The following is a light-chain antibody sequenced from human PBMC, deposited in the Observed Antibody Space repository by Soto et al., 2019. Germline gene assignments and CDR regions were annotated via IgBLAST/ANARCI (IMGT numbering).Light chain of an antibody. Sequence: HSALTQPPSASGTPGQRVTISCSGSGSSIGTNTVNWYRQLPGTAPKLLIYGDNQRPSGVPDRFSGSKSGTSASLAISGLQSEDEADYYCAAWDGSLNNVLFGGGTQLTVL. V-gene: IGLV1-44*01. CDR2: GDN. CDR1: GSSIGTNT. CDR3: AAWDGSLNNVL. J-gene: IGLJ2*01.